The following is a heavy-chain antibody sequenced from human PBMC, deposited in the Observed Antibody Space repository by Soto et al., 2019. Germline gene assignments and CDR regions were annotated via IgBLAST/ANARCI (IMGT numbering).Heavy chain of an antibody. D-gene: IGHD5-12*01. J-gene: IGHJ4*02. Sequence: QVQLVESGGGVVQPGRSLRLSCAASGFTFSSYAMHWVRQAPGKGLEWVAVISYDGSNKYYADSVKGRFTISRDNSKNTLYLQMNSLRDEDTAVYYCARDRAIVATIKSFDYWGQGTLVTVSS. CDR2: ISYDGSNK. CDR1: GFTFSSYA. CDR3: ARDRAIVATIKSFDY. V-gene: IGHV3-30-3*01.